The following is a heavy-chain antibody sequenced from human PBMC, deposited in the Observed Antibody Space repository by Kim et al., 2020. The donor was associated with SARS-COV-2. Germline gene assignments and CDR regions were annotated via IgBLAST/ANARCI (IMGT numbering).Heavy chain of an antibody. CDR3: CRSPRSGSYWYFDL. D-gene: IGHD1-26*01. Sequence: AQKFQGRVTITADKSTSTAYMELSSLRSEDTAVYCCCRSPRSGSYWYFDLWGRGTLVTVSS. J-gene: IGHJ2*01. V-gene: IGHV1-69*02.